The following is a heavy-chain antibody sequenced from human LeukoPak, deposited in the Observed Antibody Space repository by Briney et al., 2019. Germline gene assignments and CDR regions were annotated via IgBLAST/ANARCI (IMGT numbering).Heavy chain of an antibody. CDR1: GFTFRNAW. V-gene: IGHV3-64*01. CDR3: ARDGVATNDY. Sequence: GGSLRLSCAASGFTFRNAWMSWVRQAPEKGLEYVSGINTDGGTTFYANSVKGRFTISRDNPKNTLYLQMGSLRAEDTAVYYCARDGVATNDYWGQGTLVTVSS. D-gene: IGHD5-24*01. J-gene: IGHJ4*02. CDR2: INTDGGTT.